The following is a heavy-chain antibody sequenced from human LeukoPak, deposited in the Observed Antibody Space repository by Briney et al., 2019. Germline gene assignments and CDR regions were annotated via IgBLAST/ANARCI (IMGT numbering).Heavy chain of an antibody. D-gene: IGHD5-18*01. CDR1: GGSISSSSYY. CDR2: IYYSGST. J-gene: IGHJ4*02. V-gene: IGHV4-39*07. Sequence: SETLSLTCTVSGGSISSSSYYWGWIRQPPGKGLEWIGSIYYSGSTYYNPSLKSRVTISVDTSKNQFSLKLSSVTAADTAVYYCARDRATAIGVTFDYWGQGTLVTVSS. CDR3: ARDRATAIGVTFDY.